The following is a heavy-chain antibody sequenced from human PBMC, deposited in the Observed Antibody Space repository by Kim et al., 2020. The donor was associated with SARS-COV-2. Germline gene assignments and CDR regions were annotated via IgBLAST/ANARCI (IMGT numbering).Heavy chain of an antibody. CDR3: ARDQCWGDYYYYFGMDV. V-gene: IGHV4-39*07. CDR2: IHYSGTT. CDR1: GGSISGTSYC. D-gene: IGHD4-17*01. Sequence: SETLSLTCTVSGGSISGTSYCWTWIRQPPGKGLEWIGSIHYSGTTYYNPSLKSRVTISVDTSTNQFSLHLSSLTAADTAVYYRARDQCWGDYYYYFGMDVWGQGTTVSVAS. J-gene: IGHJ6*02.